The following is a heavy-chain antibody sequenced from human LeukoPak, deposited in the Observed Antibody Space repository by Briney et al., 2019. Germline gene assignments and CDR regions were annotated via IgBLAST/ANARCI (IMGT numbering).Heavy chain of an antibody. CDR2: INTNTGNP. CDR1: GYTFSNYA. CDR3: ARGRRNSSGYYVAKEINWFDP. D-gene: IGHD6-19*01. J-gene: IGHJ5*02. Sequence: ASVKVSCKASGYTFSNYAMNWVRQAPGQGLEWMGWINTNTGNPTYAQGFTGRFVFSLDTSVSTAYLQISSLKPEDTAVYYCARGRRNSSGYYVAKEINWFDPWGQGTLVTVSS. V-gene: IGHV7-4-1*02.